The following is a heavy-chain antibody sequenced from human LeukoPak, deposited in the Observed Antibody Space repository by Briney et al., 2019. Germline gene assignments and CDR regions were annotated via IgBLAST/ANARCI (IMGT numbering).Heavy chain of an antibody. Sequence: GGSLRLSCAASGFTFSSYWMHWVRQAPGKGLVWVSRINSDGSSTSYADSVKGRFTISRDDAKNTLYLQMNSLRAEDTAVYYCARYYGSGTYALDIWGQGTMVTVS. CDR1: GFTFSSYW. V-gene: IGHV3-74*01. J-gene: IGHJ3*02. CDR3: ARYYGSGTYALDI. D-gene: IGHD3-10*01. CDR2: INSDGSST.